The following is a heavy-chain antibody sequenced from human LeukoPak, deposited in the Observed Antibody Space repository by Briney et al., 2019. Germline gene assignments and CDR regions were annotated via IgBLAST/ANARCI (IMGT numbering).Heavy chain of an antibody. D-gene: IGHD3-10*01. Sequence: SETLSLTCTVSGYSISSGYYWGWIRQPPGKGLEWIGNIYHSGSTYYNPSLKSRVTMSVDTSKNQFSLKLSSVTAADTAVYYCARAVGSGSFQTYYYMDVWGKGTTVTISS. J-gene: IGHJ6*03. V-gene: IGHV4-38-2*02. CDR2: IYHSGST. CDR3: ARAVGSGSFQTYYYMDV. CDR1: GYSISSGYY.